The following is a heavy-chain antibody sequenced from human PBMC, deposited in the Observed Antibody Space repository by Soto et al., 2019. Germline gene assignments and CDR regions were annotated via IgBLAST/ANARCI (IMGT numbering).Heavy chain of an antibody. V-gene: IGHV3-7*01. CDR3: XXXXXXXXXXXXXXXDV. CDR1: GFTFSSYW. CDR2: IKQDGSEK. J-gene: IGHJ6*04. Sequence: EVQLVESGGGLVQPGGSLRLSCAASGFTFSSYWMSWVRQAPGKGLEWVXKIKQDGSEKYYVDSVKGRFTISRDNAKXXXXXXXXXXXXXXXXXXXXXXXXXXXXXXXXXXXDVWGKGTTVTVSS.